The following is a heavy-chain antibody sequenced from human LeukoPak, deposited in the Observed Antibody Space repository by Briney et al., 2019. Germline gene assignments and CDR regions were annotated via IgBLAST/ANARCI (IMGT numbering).Heavy chain of an antibody. CDR2: VRRRSEGGTT. Sequence: QPGRSLRLSCTASGFNFSDYAMSWFRQVAGQGLQWIAFVRRRSEGGTTEYAASMRDRFTISRDDSKSIAYLQMNSLKTEDTAMYYCSRWETRLDYWGQGTLVTVSS. CDR3: SRWETRLDY. V-gene: IGHV3-49*03. J-gene: IGHJ4*02. D-gene: IGHD1-26*01. CDR1: GFNFSDYA.